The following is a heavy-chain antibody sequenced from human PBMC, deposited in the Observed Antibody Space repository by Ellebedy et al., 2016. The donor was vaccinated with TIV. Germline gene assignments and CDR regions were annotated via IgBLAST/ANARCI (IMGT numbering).Heavy chain of an antibody. D-gene: IGHD2-2*01. Sequence: GGSLRLSXAASGFTFSSYAMSWVRQAPGKGLEWVSAISGSGGSTYYADSVKGRFTISRDNSKNTLYLQMNSLRAEDTAVYYCAKAPVVDDAFDIWGQGTMVTVSS. J-gene: IGHJ3*02. CDR3: AKAPVVDDAFDI. CDR2: ISGSGGST. CDR1: GFTFSSYA. V-gene: IGHV3-23*01.